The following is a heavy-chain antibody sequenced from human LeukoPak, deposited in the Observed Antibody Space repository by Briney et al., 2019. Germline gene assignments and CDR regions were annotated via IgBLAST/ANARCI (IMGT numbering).Heavy chain of an antibody. CDR1: GYTFTSYG. V-gene: IGHV1-18*01. CDR2: ISAYNGNT. D-gene: IGHD3-9*01. J-gene: IGHJ6*02. Sequence: ASVKVSCKASGYTFTSYGISWVRQAPGQGLESMGWISAYNGNTNYAQKLQGRVTMTTDTSTSTAYMELRSLRSDDTAVYYCARAAGLRCFDWFSGFYGMDVWGQGTTVTVSS. CDR3: ARAAGLRCFDWFSGFYGMDV.